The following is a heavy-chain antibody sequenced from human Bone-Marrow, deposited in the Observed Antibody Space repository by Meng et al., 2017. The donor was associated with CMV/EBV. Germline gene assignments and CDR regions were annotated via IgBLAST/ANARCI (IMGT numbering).Heavy chain of an antibody. J-gene: IGHJ6*02. CDR1: GFTFNSYA. CDR3: AKCFNLGNYGSHFGLDV. Sequence: GESLKISCAVSGFTFNSYAMSWVRQAPGKGLEWVSTISGGGITIYYADSVKGRFTISRDNSKNTLYLQMNSLSVEDTAVYYCAKCFNLGNYGSHFGLDVCGQGTTVIVSS. D-gene: IGHD3-16*01. V-gene: IGHV3-23*01. CDR2: ISGGGITI.